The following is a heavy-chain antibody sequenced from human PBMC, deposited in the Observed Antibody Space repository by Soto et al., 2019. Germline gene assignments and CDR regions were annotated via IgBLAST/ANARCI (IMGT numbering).Heavy chain of an antibody. D-gene: IGHD2-2*01. CDR1: GFTFSNAW. V-gene: IGHV3-15*01. J-gene: IGHJ4*02. CDR3: NTPFHCSTSSCYVLDY. CDR2: IKSKSDGGTT. Sequence: GGSLRLSCAASGFTFSNAWMSWVRPAPGKGVEWVGRIKSKSDGGTTDYSAPVKGRFTISRDDSKNTLYLQMNSLKTEDTAVYYCNTPFHCSTSSCYVLDYWGQGALVTVSS.